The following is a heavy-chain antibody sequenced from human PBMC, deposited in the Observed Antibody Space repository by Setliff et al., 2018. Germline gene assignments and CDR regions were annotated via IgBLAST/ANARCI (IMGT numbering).Heavy chain of an antibody. CDR3: ARQGEYSRRFGY. Sequence: PSETLSLTCTVSGASLSSGTYYWGWIRQPPGKGLEWIGSIYYSGSTYYNPSLKSRVTISVDTSKNQFSLKLSSVTAADTAVYYCARQGEYSRRFGYWGQGILVTVSS. D-gene: IGHD4-4*01. V-gene: IGHV4-39*07. CDR1: GASLSSGTYY. CDR2: IYYSGST. J-gene: IGHJ4*02.